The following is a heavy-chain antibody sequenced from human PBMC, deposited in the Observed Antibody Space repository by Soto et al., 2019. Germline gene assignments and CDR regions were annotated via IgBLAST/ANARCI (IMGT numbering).Heavy chain of an antibody. V-gene: IGHV3-23*01. CDR2: ISGGGSST. CDR3: ATDRTPTGRYDFWSGYPLDY. CDR1: GVTFSSYV. D-gene: IGHD3-3*01. Sequence: EVQLLESGGGLVQPGGSLRLSCAASGVTFSSYVMRWVRQAPGKGLEWVSAISGGGSSTFYADSVKGRFTISRDNSKNTLYLQRNRLRAEDTAVYYCATDRTPTGRYDFWSGYPLDYWGQGTLVTVSS. J-gene: IGHJ4*02.